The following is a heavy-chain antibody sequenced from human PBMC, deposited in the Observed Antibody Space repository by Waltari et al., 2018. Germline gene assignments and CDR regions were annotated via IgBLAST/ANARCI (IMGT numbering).Heavy chain of an antibody. CDR2: INAGSGDT. V-gene: IGHV1-3*01. Sequence: VQLVQSGAEVKRPGASLKVSCKASGYPLTSYAMHWVRQVPGQGLDGMGWINAGSGDTKYSQKFQARVTITRDTSASTAYMELSSLTSEDTAVYYCARVKGYSSNWYYFDYWGQGTLVTVSA. CDR3: ARVKGYSSNWYYFDY. J-gene: IGHJ4*02. CDR1: GYPLTSYA. D-gene: IGHD6-13*01.